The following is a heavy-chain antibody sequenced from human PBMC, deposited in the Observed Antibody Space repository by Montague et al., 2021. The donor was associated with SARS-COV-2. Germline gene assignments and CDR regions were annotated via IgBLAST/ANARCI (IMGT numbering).Heavy chain of an antibody. D-gene: IGHD2-21*01. CDR2: IFYNGST. Sequence: SESLSLTCTVSFGSISTYYWSWIRQPPGKGLEWIGFIFYNGSTKYNSSLKSRGSISLDTSKNQFSLKLSSVTAADTAVYYCARHDAWGYCCDECYRGWFDSWGQGTLVTVSS. J-gene: IGHJ5*01. V-gene: IGHV4-59*01. CDR3: ARHDAWGYCCDECYRGWFDS. CDR1: FGSISTYY.